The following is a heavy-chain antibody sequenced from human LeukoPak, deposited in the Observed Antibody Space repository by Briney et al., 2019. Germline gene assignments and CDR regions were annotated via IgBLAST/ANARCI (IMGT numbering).Heavy chain of an antibody. Sequence: GGSLRLSCAASGFTFNNYGMHWVRRAPGKGLEWVAVIATDGRDKKYADSVKGRFTISRDNSKNTLYLEMNSLRPEDTAVYHCAKDSKVAAAGYFFDYWGQGTLVTVSS. D-gene: IGHD6-13*01. CDR3: AKDSKVAAAGYFFDY. J-gene: IGHJ4*02. V-gene: IGHV3-30*18. CDR2: IATDGRDK. CDR1: GFTFNNYG.